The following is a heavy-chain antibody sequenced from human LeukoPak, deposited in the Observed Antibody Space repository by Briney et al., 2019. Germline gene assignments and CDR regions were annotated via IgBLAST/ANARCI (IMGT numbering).Heavy chain of an antibody. D-gene: IGHD3-3*01. CDR3: AKPSPPYYDFWSGYSAFDY. CDR1: GFTFSSYA. J-gene: IGHJ4*02. V-gene: IGHV3-23*01. CDR2: ISGSGGST. Sequence: GGSLRLSCAASGFTFSSYAMSWVRQAPGQGLEGVSAISGSGGSTYYADSVKGRFTISRDNSKNTLYLQMNSLRAEDTAVYYCAKPSPPYYDFWSGYSAFDYWGQGTLVTVSS.